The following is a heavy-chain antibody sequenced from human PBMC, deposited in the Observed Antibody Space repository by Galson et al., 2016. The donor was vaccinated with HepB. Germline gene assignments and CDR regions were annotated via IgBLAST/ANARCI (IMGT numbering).Heavy chain of an antibody. CDR2: VFNTGDT. D-gene: IGHD1-26*01. CDR1: GAPMRGYY. J-gene: IGHJ4*02. Sequence: SETLSLTCAVSGAPMRGYYWSWIRQLSGTGLEWIGYVFNTGDTHQNPSLQSRVTISIDTSKSHFSLNVTSVTAADTAVYFCAAGLGATFYSWGQGIQVTVPS. CDR3: AAGLGATFYS. V-gene: IGHV4-59*01.